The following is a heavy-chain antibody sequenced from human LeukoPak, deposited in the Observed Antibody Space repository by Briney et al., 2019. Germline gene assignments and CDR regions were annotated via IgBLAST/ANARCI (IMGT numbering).Heavy chain of an antibody. Sequence: SETLSLTCSVSGGSISSSNYHWGWIRQPPGKGLEWIGSIYHSGSTYYNPSLKSRVTISVDTSKNQFSLKLSSVTAADTAVYYCAREDSGSRNFDYWGQGTLVTVSS. D-gene: IGHD1-26*01. CDR1: GGSISSSNYH. CDR3: AREDSGSRNFDY. V-gene: IGHV4-39*07. J-gene: IGHJ4*02. CDR2: IYHSGST.